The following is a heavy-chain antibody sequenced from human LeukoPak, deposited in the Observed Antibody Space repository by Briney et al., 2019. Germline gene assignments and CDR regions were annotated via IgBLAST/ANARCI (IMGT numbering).Heavy chain of an antibody. J-gene: IGHJ3*02. CDR1: GYTFTSYD. CDR3: ARESIHGQRTPASDI. D-gene: IGHD1-14*01. CDR2: MNPNSGNT. V-gene: IGHV1-8*01. Sequence: GASVKVSCKASGYTFTSYDINWVRQATGQGLEWMGWMNPNSGNTGYAQKFQGRVTITADKSTSTAYMELSSLRSEDTAVYYCARESIHGQRTPASDIWGQGTMVTVSS.